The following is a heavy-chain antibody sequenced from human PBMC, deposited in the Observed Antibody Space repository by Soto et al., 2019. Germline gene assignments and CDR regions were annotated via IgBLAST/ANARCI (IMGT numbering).Heavy chain of an antibody. V-gene: IGHV4-59*01. CDR1: GGSISSYY. CDR3: ARDRGIAAAGTSRYYYYGMDV. D-gene: IGHD6-13*01. J-gene: IGHJ6*02. Sequence: ASETLSLTCTVSGGSISSYYWSWIRQPPGKGLEWIGYIYYSGSTNYNPSLKSRVTISVDTSKNQFSLKLSSVAAADTAVYYCARDRGIAAAGTSRYYYYGMDVWGQGTTVTVSS. CDR2: IYYSGST.